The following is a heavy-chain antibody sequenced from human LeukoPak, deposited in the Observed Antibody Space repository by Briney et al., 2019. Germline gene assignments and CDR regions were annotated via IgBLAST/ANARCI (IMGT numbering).Heavy chain of an antibody. J-gene: IGHJ3*02. D-gene: IGHD5-24*01. Sequence: ASVKVSCKASGYTFTAYYMHWVRQAPGQGLEWMGWINPNNGGTNSAQKFQGRVTMTRDTSISTAYMELSRLRSDDTAVYYCARPTATWLQGGDDAFDIWGQGTVVTVSS. CDR1: GYTFTAYY. CDR2: INPNNGGT. V-gene: IGHV1-2*02. CDR3: ARPTATWLQGGDDAFDI.